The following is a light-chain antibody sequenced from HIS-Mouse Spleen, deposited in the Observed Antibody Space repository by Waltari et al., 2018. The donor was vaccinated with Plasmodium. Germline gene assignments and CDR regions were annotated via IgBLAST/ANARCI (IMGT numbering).Light chain of an antibody. CDR1: QLGDKY. J-gene: IGLJ2*01. V-gene: IGLV3-1*01. CDR2: QDS. CDR3: QAWDSSTVV. Sequence: SYELTQPPSVSVSPGQTASITGPGDQLGDKYACWYQQTPGQSPVLVIYQDSKRPSGIPERFSGSNSGNTATLTISGTQAMDEADYYCQAWDSSTVVFGGGTKLTVL.